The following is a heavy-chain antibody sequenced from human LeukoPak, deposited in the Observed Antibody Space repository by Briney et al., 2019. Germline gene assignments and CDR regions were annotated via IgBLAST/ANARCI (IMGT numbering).Heavy chain of an antibody. Sequence: SETLSLTCTVSGGSIGSSSYYWGWIRQPPGKGLEWIGSIYYSGSTYYNPSLKSRVTISVDTSKNQFSLKLSSVTAADTAVYYCARSRVSGSSPYWGQGTLVTVSS. D-gene: IGHD1-26*01. J-gene: IGHJ4*02. V-gene: IGHV4-39*01. CDR2: IYYSGST. CDR1: GGSIGSSSYY. CDR3: ARSRVSGSSPY.